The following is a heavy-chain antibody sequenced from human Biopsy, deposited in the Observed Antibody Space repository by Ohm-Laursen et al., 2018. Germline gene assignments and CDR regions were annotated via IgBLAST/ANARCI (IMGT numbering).Heavy chain of an antibody. Sequence: ASVKVSCKFSGYTLTELSMHWVRQAPGRGLEWMGGFAPENGKTIYAQKFQGRVIMTEDTSTDTAYMELSSLRSEDTAVYYCAADINVWNVNYWGQGTQVTVSS. CDR2: FAPENGKT. CDR3: AADINVWNVNY. J-gene: IGHJ4*02. CDR1: GYTLTELS. V-gene: IGHV1-24*01. D-gene: IGHD1-1*01.